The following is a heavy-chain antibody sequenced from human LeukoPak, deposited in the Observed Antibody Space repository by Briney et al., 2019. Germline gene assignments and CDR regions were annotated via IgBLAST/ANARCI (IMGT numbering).Heavy chain of an antibody. CDR2: FTGSTGTT. V-gene: IGHV3-23*01. Sequence: GESLILSCAASGFTFSSYAMSWVRQAPGKGLEWVSVFTGSTGTTYYAGSVKGRFTISRDNSKNTLYLQMNSLRAEDTAVYYSVKVGSGSFDSFDYWGQGTLVTVSS. J-gene: IGHJ4*02. CDR3: VKVGSGSFDSFDY. CDR1: GFTFSSYA. D-gene: IGHD1-26*01.